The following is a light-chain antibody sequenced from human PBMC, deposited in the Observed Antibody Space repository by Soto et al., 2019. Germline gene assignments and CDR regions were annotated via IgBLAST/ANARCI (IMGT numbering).Light chain of an antibody. CDR3: SSKTSSRTPFV. CDR2: EVN. J-gene: IGLJ1*01. V-gene: IGLV2-14*01. CDR1: SSDVGGYNY. Sequence: QSVLTQPASVSGSPGQSITISCTGTSSDVGGYNYVSWYQQHPGNAPRLMIYEVNNRPSGVPNRFSGSKPGNTASLTISGLQAEDEADYYCSSKTSSRTPFVFGTGTKVTVL.